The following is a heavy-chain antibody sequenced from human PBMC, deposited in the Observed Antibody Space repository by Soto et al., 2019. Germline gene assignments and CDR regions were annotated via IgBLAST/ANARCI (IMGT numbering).Heavy chain of an antibody. CDR3: AKETGYSSGWTGFDAFDI. Sequence: GGSLRLSCAASGFTFDDYAMHWVRQAPGKGLEWVSGISWNSGSIGYADSVKGRFTISRDNAKNSLYLQMNSLRAEDTALYYCAKETGYSSGWTGFDAFDIWGQGTMVTVSS. V-gene: IGHV3-9*01. D-gene: IGHD6-19*01. CDR2: ISWNSGSI. J-gene: IGHJ3*02. CDR1: GFTFDDYA.